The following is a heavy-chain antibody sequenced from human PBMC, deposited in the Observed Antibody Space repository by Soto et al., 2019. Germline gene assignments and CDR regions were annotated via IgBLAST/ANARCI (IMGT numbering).Heavy chain of an antibody. V-gene: IGHV3-30*18. CDR3: AKDGAPRYCSRSSCHPAGAY. J-gene: IGHJ4*02. Sequence: QVQLVESGGGVVQPGRSLRLSCAGSGFTFSNYGLHWVRQAPGKGLEWVAVISYDGSHKYYADSVKGRFTISRVNSNNMPYLQMDSLRAEATAVYYCAKDGAPRYCSRSSCHPAGAYWGQGTLVTVSS. CDR1: GFTFSNYG. CDR2: ISYDGSHK. D-gene: IGHD2-15*01.